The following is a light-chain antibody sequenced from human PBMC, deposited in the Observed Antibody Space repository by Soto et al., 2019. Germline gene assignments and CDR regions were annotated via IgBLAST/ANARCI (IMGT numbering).Light chain of an antibody. CDR1: NTDVGAYNY. V-gene: IGLV2-14*01. CDR3: SSYTPNSIYV. J-gene: IGLJ1*01. Sequence: QSVLTQPASVSGSPGQSITISCTGSNTDVGAYNYVSWYQQYPGEVPKLMIFQVSNRPSGVSNRFSGSKSGNTASLTISGLRPDDEAEYSCSSYTPNSIYVFGTGTKVTVL. CDR2: QVS.